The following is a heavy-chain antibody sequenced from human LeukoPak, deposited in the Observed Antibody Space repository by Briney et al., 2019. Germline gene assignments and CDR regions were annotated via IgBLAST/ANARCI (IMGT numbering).Heavy chain of an antibody. V-gene: IGHV4-39*01. CDR2: FHYIGRT. Sequence: SETLSLTRAVSAGSITITIYYWGWIRHPPGKGLEWIGTFHYIGRTYYNSSLKSRVTIAVDTPKNHFSLRLSSVSAADTAVYYCARQLHGSGTIDHWGQGTLVIVSS. D-gene: IGHD3-10*01. CDR1: AGSITITIYY. CDR3: ARQLHGSGTIDH. J-gene: IGHJ4*02.